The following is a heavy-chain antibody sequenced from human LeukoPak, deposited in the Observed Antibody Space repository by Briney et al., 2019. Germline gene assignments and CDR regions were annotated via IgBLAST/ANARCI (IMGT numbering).Heavy chain of an antibody. J-gene: IGHJ5*02. D-gene: IGHD1-26*01. Sequence: WASVKVSCKASGGTFSSYAISWVRQAPGQGREWMGRIIPILGIANYAQKFQGRVTITADKSTSTAYMELSSLRSEDTAVYYCARLIESGSYNHWGQGTLVTVSS. CDR3: ARLIESGSYNH. CDR1: GGTFSSYA. CDR2: IIPILGIA. V-gene: IGHV1-69*04.